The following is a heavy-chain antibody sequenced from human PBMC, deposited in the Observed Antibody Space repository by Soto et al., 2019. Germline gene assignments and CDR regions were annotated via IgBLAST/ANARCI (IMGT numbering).Heavy chain of an antibody. D-gene: IGHD3-9*01. CDR2: INPGDSET. Sequence: GESLKISCKVSGYSFTSYWIAGVRQRPGKGLEWMAIINPGDSETKYSPSFEGQVIISDDKSINTAYLQWSSLKASDTAMYYCARHATYYDILSGYYFDYWGQGTQVTVSS. V-gene: IGHV5-51*01. CDR1: GYSFTSYW. J-gene: IGHJ4*02. CDR3: ARHATYYDILSGYYFDY.